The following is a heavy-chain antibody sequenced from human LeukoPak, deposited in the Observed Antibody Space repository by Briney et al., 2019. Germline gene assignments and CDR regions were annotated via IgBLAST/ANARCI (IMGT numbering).Heavy chain of an antibody. J-gene: IGHJ6*02. CDR1: GFTFSDYN. CDR2: ITNGGSTI. D-gene: IGHD4-23*01. V-gene: IGHV3-11*01. CDR3: ARSIGLSGGGVDV. Sequence: GGSLRLSCAASGFTFSDYNMNWVRQAPGKGLEWVSYITNGGSTIHYADSVKGRFTISRDNAKNSLYLQMNSLRAEDTAVYYCARSIGLSGGGVDVWGQGTTVIV.